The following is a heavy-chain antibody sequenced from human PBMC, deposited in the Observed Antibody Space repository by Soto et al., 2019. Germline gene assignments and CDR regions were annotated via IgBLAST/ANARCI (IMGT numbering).Heavy chain of an antibody. CDR1: GFILSNNY. D-gene: IGHD3-16*01. Sequence: EVELVQSGGGVVQPGGSLRLSCAASGFILSNNYVSWVRQAPGKGPEWVAVMRGRFFISRDNSKNTLDLKMNSLRAEDTAVYYCTKDPLRLEGFDIWGQGTTVTVSS. J-gene: IGHJ3*02. CDR3: TKDPLRLEGFDI. V-gene: IGHV3-66*01.